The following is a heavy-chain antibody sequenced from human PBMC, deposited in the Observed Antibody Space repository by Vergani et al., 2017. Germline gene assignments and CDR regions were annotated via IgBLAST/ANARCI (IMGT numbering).Heavy chain of an antibody. V-gene: IGHV4-59*01. D-gene: IGHD2-15*01. CDR2: ISYSGSRSA. Sequence: QVQLQESGPGLVKPSETLSLTCTVSGVSISRYYLSWLRQPPGQGLECLGDISYSGSRSAYYNPALRSRVTISMDTSQYQFSLELYSVTAADTAVYFCARYTVCSGGSCHSADYWGQGILVTVSS. J-gene: IGHJ4*02. CDR1: GVSISRYY. CDR3: ARYTVCSGGSCHSADY.